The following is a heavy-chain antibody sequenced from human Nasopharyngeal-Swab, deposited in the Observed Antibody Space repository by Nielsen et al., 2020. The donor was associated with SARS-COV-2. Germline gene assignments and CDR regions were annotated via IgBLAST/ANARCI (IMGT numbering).Heavy chain of an antibody. J-gene: IGHJ3*02. D-gene: IGHD6-19*01. CDR3: ARTSTLTTYSSGWNDAFDI. CDR2: IDWDDDK. Sequence: TAQALVGLARIDWDDDKFYSTSLKTRLTISKDTSKNQVVLTMTNMDPVDTATYYCARTSTLTTYSSGWNDAFDIWGQGTMVTVSS. V-gene: IGHV2-70*04.